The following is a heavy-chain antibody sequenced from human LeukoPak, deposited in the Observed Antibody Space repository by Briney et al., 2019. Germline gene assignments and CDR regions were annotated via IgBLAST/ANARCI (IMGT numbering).Heavy chain of an antibody. J-gene: IGHJ4*02. V-gene: IGHV3-9*01. Sequence: PGGSLRLSCAASGFTFSSYSMNWVRQAPGKGLEWVSGITWNSGSIGYADSVKGRFTISRDNAKNSLYLQMNSLRVEDTALYYCAKDMELGALRNWGQGTLVTVSS. D-gene: IGHD1-1*01. CDR1: GFTFSSYS. CDR2: ITWNSGSI. CDR3: AKDMELGALRN.